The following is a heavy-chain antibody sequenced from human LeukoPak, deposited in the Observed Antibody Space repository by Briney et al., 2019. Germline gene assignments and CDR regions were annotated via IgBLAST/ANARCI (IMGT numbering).Heavy chain of an antibody. D-gene: IGHD5-18*01. V-gene: IGHV1-24*01. CDR2: VDAHHGET. CDR1: GYTLTELS. J-gene: IGHJ4*02. CDR3: ARDLGYSYGYVFLFDY. Sequence: ASVKVSCKVSGYTLTELSMQWVRQAPGKGLEWPGGVDAHHGETIYAQKFHGRVTMTTDTSTSTAYMELRSLRSDDTAVYYCARDLGYSYGYVFLFDYWGQGTLVTVSS.